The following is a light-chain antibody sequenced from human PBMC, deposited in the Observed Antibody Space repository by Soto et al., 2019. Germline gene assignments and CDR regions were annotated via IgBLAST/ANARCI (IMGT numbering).Light chain of an antibody. V-gene: IGKV4-1*01. CDR2: WAS. CDR3: QQYYSAPQLT. CDR1: QNILNSPDKRNY. J-gene: IGKJ4*01. Sequence: DIVMTQSPDSLVVSLGERATINCRSSQNILNSPDKRNYLAWYQQKSGQPHKLLIYWASTRESGVPVRFSGSGSGTDFTLTISSLQAEDVAVYYCQQYYSAPQLTFGGGTKVEIK.